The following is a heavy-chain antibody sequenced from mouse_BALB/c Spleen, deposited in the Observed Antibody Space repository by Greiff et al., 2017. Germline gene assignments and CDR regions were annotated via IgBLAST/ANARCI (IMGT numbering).Heavy chain of an antibody. Sequence: VQLQESGPELVRPGVSVKISCKGSGYAFTDYAIHWVKQSHAKSLEWIGVISTYYGNTNYNQKFKGKATMTVDKSSSTAYMELARLTSEDSAIYYCARKDYGSSYHYAMDYWGQGTSVTVSS. CDR3: ARKDYGSSYHYAMDY. D-gene: IGHD1-1*01. CDR1: GYAFTDYA. CDR2: ISTYYGNT. J-gene: IGHJ4*01. V-gene: IGHV1-67*01.